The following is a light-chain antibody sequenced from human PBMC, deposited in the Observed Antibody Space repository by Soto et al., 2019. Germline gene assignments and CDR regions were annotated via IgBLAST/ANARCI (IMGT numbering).Light chain of an antibody. Sequence: DIQMTQSPSSLSASVGDRVTITCRASQNIGSFLNWYQQKPGKAPSPLIYAASSLQSGVPSRFSGSGSGTDFALTISSLQPEDFATYYCQQGHSDPGFGPGTNVDIK. CDR1: QNIGSF. CDR3: QQGHSDPG. J-gene: IGKJ3*01. V-gene: IGKV1-39*01. CDR2: AAS.